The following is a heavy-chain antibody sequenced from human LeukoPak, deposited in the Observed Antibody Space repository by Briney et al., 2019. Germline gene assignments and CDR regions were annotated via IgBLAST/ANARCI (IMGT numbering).Heavy chain of an antibody. CDR3: ANGAPWIYFGSGSYYFQS. CDR2: ISGSGGST. Sequence: QTGGSLRLSCAASGFTFSSYAMSWVRQAPGKGLEWVSAISGSGGSTYNADSVKGRFTISRDNSKNTLYLQMNSLRAEATAVYYCANGAPWIYFGSGSYYFQSWGQGTLVIVSS. V-gene: IGHV3-23*01. D-gene: IGHD3-10*01. J-gene: IGHJ4*02. CDR1: GFTFSSYA.